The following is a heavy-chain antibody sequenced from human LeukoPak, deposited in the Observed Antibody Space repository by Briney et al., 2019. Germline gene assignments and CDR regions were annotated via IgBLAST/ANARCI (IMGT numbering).Heavy chain of an antibody. J-gene: IGHJ4*02. CDR1: GGSISSYY. Sequence: SETLSLTCTVSGGSISSYYWSWIRQPAGKGLEWVGRIYSSGSTNDNPYLKRRVTMSVDASKNQFSLMRRSMTAADTAVYYCARGLRWGRSYYFDYWGQGTLVTVSS. D-gene: IGHD3-16*01. CDR2: IYSSGST. CDR3: ARGLRWGRSYYFDY. V-gene: IGHV4-4*07.